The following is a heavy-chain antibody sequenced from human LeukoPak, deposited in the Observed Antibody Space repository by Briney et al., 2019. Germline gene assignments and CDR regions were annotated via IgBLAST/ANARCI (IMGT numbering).Heavy chain of an antibody. J-gene: IGHJ4*02. D-gene: IGHD1-26*01. V-gene: IGHV3-23*01. CDR3: ASGSYFQIDY. CDR1: GFTFSSYA. Sequence: GGSLRLSCAASGFTFSSYAMSWVRQAPGKGLEWVSAISGSGGSTYYAASVKGRFTISRDNSKNTLYLQMNSLRAEDTAVYYCASGSYFQIDYWGQGTLVTVSS. CDR2: ISGSGGST.